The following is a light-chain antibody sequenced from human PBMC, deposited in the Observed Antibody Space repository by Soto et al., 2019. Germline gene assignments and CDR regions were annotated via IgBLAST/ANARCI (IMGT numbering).Light chain of an antibody. CDR2: AAS. CDR3: QESDAFPYT. J-gene: IGKJ4*01. CDR1: QSISTY. V-gene: IGKV1-39*01. Sequence: DIRMTQSPSSLSASVGDRVTITCRAGQSISTYLNWYQQKPGKAPNLLIYAASRLQSGVPSRFSGSGSGTDFTLTISSLQPEDFATYYCQESDAFPYTFGGGTKVEIK.